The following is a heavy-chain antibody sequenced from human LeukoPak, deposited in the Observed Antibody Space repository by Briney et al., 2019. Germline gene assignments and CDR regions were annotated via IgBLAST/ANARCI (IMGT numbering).Heavy chain of an antibody. CDR3: AKAGLTLVRGYYMDV. Sequence: PGGSLRLSCAASGFTFDDYAMHWVRQAPGKGLEWVSLISWDGGSTYYADSVKGRFTISRDNSKNSLYLQMNSLRAEDTALYYCAKAGLTLVRGYYMDVWGKGTTVTVSS. D-gene: IGHD4/OR15-4a*01. V-gene: IGHV3-43D*03. CDR1: GFTFDDYA. CDR2: ISWDGGST. J-gene: IGHJ6*03.